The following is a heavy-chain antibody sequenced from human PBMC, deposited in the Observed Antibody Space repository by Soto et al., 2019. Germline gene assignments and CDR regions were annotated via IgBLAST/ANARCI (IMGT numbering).Heavy chain of an antibody. J-gene: IGHJ4*02. V-gene: IGHV1-8*01. CDR1: GYTFTSYD. Sequence: ASVKVSCKASGYTFTSYDINWVRQATGQGLEWMGWMNPNSGNTGYAQKFQGRVTMTRNTSISTAYMELSSLRSEDTAVYYCARSLVAASRKPLTNFDYWGQGTLVTVSS. D-gene: IGHD6-6*01. CDR3: ARSLVAASRKPLTNFDY. CDR2: MNPNSGNT.